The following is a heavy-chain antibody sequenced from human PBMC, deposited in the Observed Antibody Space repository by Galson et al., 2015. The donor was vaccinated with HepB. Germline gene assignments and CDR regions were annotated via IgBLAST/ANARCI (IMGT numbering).Heavy chain of an antibody. Sequence: SLRLSCAASGFTFSSYGMHWVRQAPGKGLEWVAVISYDGSNKYYADSVKGRFTISRDNSKNTLYLQMNSLRAEDTAVYYCAKQKLPGFTRYYFDYWGQGTLVTVSS. J-gene: IGHJ4*02. D-gene: IGHD5-24*01. CDR3: AKQKLPGFTRYYFDY. CDR1: GFTFSSYG. V-gene: IGHV3-30*18. CDR2: ISYDGSNK.